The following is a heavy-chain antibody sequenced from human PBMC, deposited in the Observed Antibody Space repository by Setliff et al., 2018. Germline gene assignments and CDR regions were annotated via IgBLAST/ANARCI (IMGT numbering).Heavy chain of an antibody. J-gene: IGHJ4*02. CDR3: ASPGATVTTLELLYY. CDR2: IHHSGST. D-gene: IGHD4-17*01. V-gene: IGHV4-4*02. CDR1: GGSISSSNW. Sequence: SETLSLTCAVSGGSISSSNWWSWVRQPPGKGLEWIAEIHHSGSTNFHPSLKSRVTISVDTSKNQFSLKLSSVTAADTAVYYCASPGATVTTLELLYYWGQGTLVTVSS.